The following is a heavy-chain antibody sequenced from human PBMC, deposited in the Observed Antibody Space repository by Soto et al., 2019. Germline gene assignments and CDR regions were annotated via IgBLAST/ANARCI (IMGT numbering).Heavy chain of an antibody. CDR3: ESLSDFWSGHDDAFAI. J-gene: IGHJ3*02. CDR2: ISAYNGNT. Sequence: QVQLVQSGAEVKKPGASVKVSCKASGYTFTIYGISWVRQAPGQGLEWMGWISAYNGNTSYAQTLQGRVTMTTDTSTSTAYMELRSLRSDDTAGYYCESLSDFWSGHDDAFAIWGQGTMVTVSS. D-gene: IGHD3-3*01. CDR1: GYTFTIYG. V-gene: IGHV1-18*01.